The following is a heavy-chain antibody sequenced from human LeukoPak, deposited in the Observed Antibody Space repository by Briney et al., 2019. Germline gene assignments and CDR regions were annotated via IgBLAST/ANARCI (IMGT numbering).Heavy chain of an antibody. V-gene: IGHV1-69*13. CDR3: ARSRAGNGYAFDI. Sequence: SVKVSCKASGGTFSSYAISWVRQAPGQGLEWMGGIIPIFGTANYAQKFQGRVTITADESTSTAYMELSSLRSEDTAVYYCARSRAGNGYAFDIWGQGTMVTVPS. D-gene: IGHD6-13*01. CDR1: GGTFSSYA. J-gene: IGHJ3*02. CDR2: IIPIFGTA.